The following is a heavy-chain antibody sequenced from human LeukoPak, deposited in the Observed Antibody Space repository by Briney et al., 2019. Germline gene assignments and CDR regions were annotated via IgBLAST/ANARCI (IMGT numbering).Heavy chain of an antibody. Sequence: SETLSLTCTVSGGSISSYYWSWIRQPPGKGLEWIGYIYYSGSTNYNPSLKSRVTIAVDTSKSQFSLKLSSVTAADTAVYYCARHRYYYDSSGYSTHYYYGMDVWGQGTTVTVSS. CDR1: GGSISSYY. CDR2: IYYSGST. D-gene: IGHD3-22*01. CDR3: ARHRYYYDSSGYSTHYYYGMDV. J-gene: IGHJ6*02. V-gene: IGHV4-59*08.